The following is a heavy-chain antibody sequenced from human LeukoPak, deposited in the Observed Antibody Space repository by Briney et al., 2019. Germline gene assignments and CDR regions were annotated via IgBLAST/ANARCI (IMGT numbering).Heavy chain of an antibody. J-gene: IGHJ4*02. CDR1: DFTFSNYG. CDR3: ARNAISGQWPVFDY. CDR2: VRVNNGDT. Sequence: VASVKVSCKASDFTFSNYGISLGRQAPGQGPDWMGWVRVNNGDTRYEQKFQGKVTMTTHTSKSTAYMELRSLRSDATAVYYCARNAISGQWPVFDYWGQGTLVTVSS. D-gene: IGHD6-19*01. V-gene: IGHV1-18*04.